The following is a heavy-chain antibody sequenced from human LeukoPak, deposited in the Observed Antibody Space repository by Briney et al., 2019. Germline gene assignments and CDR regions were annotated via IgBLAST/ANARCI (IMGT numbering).Heavy chain of an antibody. J-gene: IGHJ4*02. D-gene: IGHD6-19*01. CDR2: FDPEDDEG. CDR1: GYTLPALS. V-gene: IGHV1-24*01. CDR3: VTIISGRYYFDY. Sequence: ASVNVSCKVSGYTLPALSMHGLRQAPGKGLEWMGNFDPEDDEGFYAQKFQGRVTMTEDTSTDTAYMELSRLRSEDTDVYYCVTIISGRYYFDYWGQGTLVTVSS.